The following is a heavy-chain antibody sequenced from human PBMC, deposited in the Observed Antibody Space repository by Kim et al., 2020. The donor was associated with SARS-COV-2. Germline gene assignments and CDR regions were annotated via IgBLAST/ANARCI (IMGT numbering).Heavy chain of an antibody. CDR3: TTTTSSWYYYGMDV. Sequence: GGSLRLSCAASGFTFSNAWMSWVRQAPGKGLEWVGRIKSKTDGGTTDYAAPVKGRFTISRDDSKNTLYLQMNSLKTEDTAVYYCTTTTSSWYYYGMDVWGQGTTVTVSS. D-gene: IGHD6-13*01. CDR1: GFTFSNAW. J-gene: IGHJ6*02. V-gene: IGHV3-15*01. CDR2: IKSKTDGGTT.